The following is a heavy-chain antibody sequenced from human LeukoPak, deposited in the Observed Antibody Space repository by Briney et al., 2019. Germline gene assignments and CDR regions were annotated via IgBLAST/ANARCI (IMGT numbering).Heavy chain of an antibody. Sequence: ASVKVSCKASGYTFTGYYMHWVRQAPGQGLEWMGWINPNSGGTNYAQKFQGWVTMTRDTSISTAYMELSRLRSDDTAVYYCARAVSSWYRSAHNWFDPWGQGTLVTVSS. CDR3: ARAVSSWYRSAHNWFDP. V-gene: IGHV1-2*04. CDR1: GYTFTGYY. CDR2: INPNSGGT. J-gene: IGHJ5*02. D-gene: IGHD6-13*01.